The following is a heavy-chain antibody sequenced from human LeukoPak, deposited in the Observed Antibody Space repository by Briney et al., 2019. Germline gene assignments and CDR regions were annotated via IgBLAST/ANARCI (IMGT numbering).Heavy chain of an antibody. CDR1: GFTLSSYA. Sequence: PGGSLRLSCAASGFTLSSYAMSWVRQAPGKGLEWVSTIGRGVVSTFYSDSVKGRFTISRDSSKDTLYLQMNSLRVEDTAVYYCAKIPRFYYDSTGDFDYWGQGTLVTVSA. D-gene: IGHD3-22*01. CDR2: IGRGVVST. CDR3: AKIPRFYYDSTGDFDY. V-gene: IGHV3-23*01. J-gene: IGHJ4*02.